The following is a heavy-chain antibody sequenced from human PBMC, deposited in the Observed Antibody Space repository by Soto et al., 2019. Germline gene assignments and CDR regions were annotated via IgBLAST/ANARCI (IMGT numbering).Heavy chain of an antibody. V-gene: IGHV3-7*03. CDR2: IKEDGSEK. J-gene: IGHJ5*02. Sequence: EVQLVESGGGLVQPGGSLRLSCADSGFTFSNYWMSWVRQAPGMGLQWVASIKEDGSEKYYVDPVKGRFTISRDNAKNSLYLLMNSLRAEDTAVYYCARFRSLDPWGQGILVPVSS. CDR1: GFTFSNYW. D-gene: IGHD3-10*01. CDR3: ARFRSLDP.